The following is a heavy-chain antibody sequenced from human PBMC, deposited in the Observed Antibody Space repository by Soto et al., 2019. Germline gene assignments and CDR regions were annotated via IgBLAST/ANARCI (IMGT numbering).Heavy chain of an antibody. CDR2: MNPNSGNT. J-gene: IGHJ4*02. CDR3: ARDLDCSGGSCYYNFDY. D-gene: IGHD2-15*01. Sequence: QVQLVQSGAEVKKPGASVKVSCKASGYTFTSYDINWVRQATGQGLEWMGWMNPNSGNTGYAQKFQGRVTMTRNTSISTAYMELSRMSSEDTAVYYCARDLDCSGGSCYYNFDYWGQGTLLTVSS. CDR1: GYTFTSYD. V-gene: IGHV1-8*01.